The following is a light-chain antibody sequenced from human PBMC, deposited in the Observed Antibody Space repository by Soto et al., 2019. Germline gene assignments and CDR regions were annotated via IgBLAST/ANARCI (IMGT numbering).Light chain of an antibody. CDR2: GSS. V-gene: IGKV3-20*01. CDR1: QTISSSY. CDR3: QQYGGSPTYT. J-gene: IGKJ2*01. Sequence: VLTQSPGTLSLSPGERATISCRASQTISSSYLAWYQNKLGQAPRLLIYGSSSRATGIPRRVRGSGSGTDFTPPNSILEPEFCRKYYCQQYGGSPTYTFGQVTTLDIK.